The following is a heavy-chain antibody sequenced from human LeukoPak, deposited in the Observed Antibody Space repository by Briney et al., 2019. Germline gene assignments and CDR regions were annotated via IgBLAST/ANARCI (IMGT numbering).Heavy chain of an antibody. CDR1: GFIFSNYW. CDR2: IKQDGSEK. J-gene: IGHJ4*02. CDR3: ARDYRSSWYV. Sequence: GGSLRLSCAASGFIFSNYWMSWVRQAPGKGLEWVANIKQDGSEKYYVDSVKGRFTISRDNARNSVYLQMNSLRAEDTYVYYCARDYRSSWYVRGQGTLVTVSS. D-gene: IGHD6-13*01. V-gene: IGHV3-7*03.